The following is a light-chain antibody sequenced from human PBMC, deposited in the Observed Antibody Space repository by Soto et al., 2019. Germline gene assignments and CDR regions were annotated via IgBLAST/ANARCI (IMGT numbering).Light chain of an antibody. CDR1: SSNLGGNS. J-gene: IGLJ1*01. CDR3: GSWDSSLSAYD. Sequence: QSVMTQPPSVSAAPGQKVTISCSGSSSNLGGNSVSWYQQLPGTAPKLLIYDDNKRPSGIPDRFSGSKSGTSATLGITGFQTGDEADYYCGSWDSSLSAYDFGTGNKLTVL. V-gene: IGLV1-51*01. CDR2: DDN.